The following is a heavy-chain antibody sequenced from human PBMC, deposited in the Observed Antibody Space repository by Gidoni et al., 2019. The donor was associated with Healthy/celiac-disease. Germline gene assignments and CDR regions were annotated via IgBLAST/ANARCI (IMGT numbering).Heavy chain of an antibody. Sequence: QVQLVQSGAAVKKPGASVKVSCKASGDTFTSYYMHWVRQDPGQGLEWMGIINPSGGSTSYAQKFQGRVTMTRDTSTSTVYMELSSLRSEDTAVYYCARSLGGNYFDYWGQGTLVTVSS. CDR3: ARSLGGNYFDY. V-gene: IGHV1-46*01. J-gene: IGHJ4*02. D-gene: IGHD1-26*01. CDR2: INPSGGST. CDR1: GDTFTSYY.